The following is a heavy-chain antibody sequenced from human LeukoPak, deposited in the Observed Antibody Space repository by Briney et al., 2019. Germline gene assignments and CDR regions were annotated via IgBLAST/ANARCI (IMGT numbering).Heavy chain of an antibody. Sequence: GSLRLSCAASGFTVSSNYMSWVRQAPGKGLEWVSVIYSGGSTYYADSVKGRFTISRDNSKNTLYLQMNSLRAEDTAVYYCAREGGRYYGSGSRYYYYYYMDVWGKGTTVTISS. CDR1: GFTVSSNY. D-gene: IGHD3-10*01. V-gene: IGHV3-66*01. J-gene: IGHJ6*03. CDR2: IYSGGST. CDR3: AREGGRYYGSGSRYYYYYYMDV.